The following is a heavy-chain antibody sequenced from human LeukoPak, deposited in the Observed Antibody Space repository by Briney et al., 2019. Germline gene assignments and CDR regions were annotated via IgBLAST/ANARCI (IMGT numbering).Heavy chain of an antibody. V-gene: IGHV3-23*01. J-gene: IGHJ4*02. CDR2: ISGSGGST. D-gene: IGHD3-22*01. Sequence: GGSLRLSCAASGFTFSSYAMSWVRQAPGKGLEWVSAISGSGGSTYYADSVKGRFTISRDNAKNSLYLQMNSLRAEATAVYYCARDSYYYDSSGYYLYYFDYWGQGTLVTVSS. CDR1: GFTFSSYA. CDR3: ARDSYYYDSSGYYLYYFDY.